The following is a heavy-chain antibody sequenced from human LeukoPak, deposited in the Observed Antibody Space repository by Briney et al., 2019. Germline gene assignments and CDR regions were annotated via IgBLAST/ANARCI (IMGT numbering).Heavy chain of an antibody. CDR3: ARETEMASSNWFDP. V-gene: IGHV4-59*01. CDR2: IYYSGST. Sequence: SETLSLTCTVSGGSISSYYWSWIRQPPGKGLEWIGYIYYSGSTNYNPSLKSRVTISVDTPKNEFSLKLTSVTAADTAVYYCARETEMASSNWFDPWGQGTLVTVSS. J-gene: IGHJ5*02. CDR1: GGSISSYY. D-gene: IGHD5-24*01.